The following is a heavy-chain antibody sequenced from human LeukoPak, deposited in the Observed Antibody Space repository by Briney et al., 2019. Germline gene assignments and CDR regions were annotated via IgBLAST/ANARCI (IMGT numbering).Heavy chain of an antibody. J-gene: IGHJ4*02. D-gene: IGHD3-16*01. V-gene: IGHV4-31*03. CDR3: ARDRAGGFDH. CDR2: IFYSGST. CDR1: GVSISHGGYF. Sequence: PSETLSLTCTVSGVSISHGGYFWNWIRQHPGKGLEWIGYIFYSGSTYYNPSLKSRVSISLYTSKNQVSLRLNSVTAADTAVYYCARDRAGGFDHWGQGTLVTVSS.